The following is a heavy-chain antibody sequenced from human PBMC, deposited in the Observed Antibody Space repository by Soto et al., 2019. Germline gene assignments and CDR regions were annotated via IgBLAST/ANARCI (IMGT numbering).Heavy chain of an antibody. D-gene: IGHD6-6*01. Sequence: EVRLLESGGDLIQPGGSLRLSCAASGFTFSSSAMSWVRQAPDKGLEWVSSVGGNSVSTFYAGSVKGRFTISKDSSKNTRFLQMNSVRAEDTAVYDCAKARGSSPRWGYYYMDVWGKGTTVTVS. J-gene: IGHJ6*03. V-gene: IGHV3-23*01. CDR1: GFTFSSSA. CDR2: VGGNSVST. CDR3: AKARGSSPRWGYYYMDV.